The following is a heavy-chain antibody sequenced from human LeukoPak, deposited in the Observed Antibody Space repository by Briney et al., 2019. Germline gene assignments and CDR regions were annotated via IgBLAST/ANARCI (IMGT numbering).Heavy chain of an antibody. J-gene: IGHJ4*02. D-gene: IGHD3-22*01. Sequence: GGSLRLSCAASGFTFRSYAMSWVRQAPGKGLEWVSGTGASGDRTYYADSVNGRLTISRDNSMSTLYLQMDSLRAEHTDIYYCAKNWDDYDSSGPIDYWGQGTLVTVSS. V-gene: IGHV3-23*01. CDR1: GFTFRSYA. CDR2: TGASGDRT. CDR3: AKNWDDYDSSGPIDY.